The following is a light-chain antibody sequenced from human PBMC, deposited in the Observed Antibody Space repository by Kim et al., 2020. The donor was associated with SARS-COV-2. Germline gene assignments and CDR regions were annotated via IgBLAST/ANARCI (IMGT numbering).Light chain of an antibody. J-gene: IGLJ1*01. CDR2: QDS. V-gene: IGLV3-1*01. CDR3: QAWDSSTFYV. Sequence: SPGQTASLTCSADKLGDKYACWYQQKPGQSPVLVIYQDSKRPSGIPERFSGSNSGNTATLTISGTQAMDEADYYCQAWDSSTFYVFGTGTKVTVL. CDR1: KLGDKY.